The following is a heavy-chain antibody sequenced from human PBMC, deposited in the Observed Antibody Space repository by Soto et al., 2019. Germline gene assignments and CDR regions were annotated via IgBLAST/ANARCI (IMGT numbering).Heavy chain of an antibody. Sequence: QVQLVESGGGVVQPGRSLRLSCAASGFTFSSSGMHWVRQAPGKGLEWVAVISYDGSNKYYADSVKGRFTISRANYKNTLHLQMNSLRAEDTAVYYCGQAYGRGEYDYSWGRPDAFDIWGQGTMVTVSS. CDR2: ISYDGSNK. D-gene: IGHD3-16*01. CDR3: GQAYGRGEYDYSWGRPDAFDI. CDR1: GFTFSSSG. V-gene: IGHV3-30*18. J-gene: IGHJ3*02.